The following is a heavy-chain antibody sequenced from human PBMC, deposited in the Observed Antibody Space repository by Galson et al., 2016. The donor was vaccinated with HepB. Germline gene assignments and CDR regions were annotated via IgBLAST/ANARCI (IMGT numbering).Heavy chain of an antibody. CDR3: GRDTGNYYVDK. CDR2: IKEDGSLL. D-gene: IGHD1-7*01. CDR1: GFRLSGYW. V-gene: IGHV3-7*03. J-gene: IGHJ4*01. Sequence: SLRLSCAASGFRLSGYWVSWVRQAPGKGLEWVANIKEDGSLLAYVDSVKGRFTISRDNAKNSLYLQMNDLRAEDTALYYCGRDTGNYYVDKWGHGTLVTVSS.